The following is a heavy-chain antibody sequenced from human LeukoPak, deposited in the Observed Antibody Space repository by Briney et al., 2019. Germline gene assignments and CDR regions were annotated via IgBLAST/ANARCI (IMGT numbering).Heavy chain of an antibody. J-gene: IGHJ4*02. CDR1: GFTFSDYY. D-gene: IGHD3-16*01. V-gene: IGHV3-11*04. CDR3: ARESAGGGGFEY. CDR2: ISSSGSTT. Sequence: GGSLRLSCAASGFTFSDYYMNWIRQAPGKGLECVAYISSSGSTTYYADSVKGRFTISRDNANNSAYLQMNSLRADDTAVYYCARESAGGGGFEYWGQGILVSVSS.